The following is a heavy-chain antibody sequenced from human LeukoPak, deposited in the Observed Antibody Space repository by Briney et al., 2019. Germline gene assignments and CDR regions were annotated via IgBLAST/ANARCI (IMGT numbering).Heavy chain of an antibody. CDR2: INSDGSST. CDR1: GFTFSSYW. J-gene: IGHJ3*02. V-gene: IGHV3-74*01. CDR3: ARVRLRYFDWLSLDAFDI. D-gene: IGHD3-9*01. Sequence: GGSLRLSCAASGFTFSSYWMHWVRQAPGKGLVWVSRINSDGSSTSYADSVKGRFTISRDNAKNTLYLQMNSLRAEDTAVYYCARVRLRYFDWLSLDAFDIWGQGTMVTVSS.